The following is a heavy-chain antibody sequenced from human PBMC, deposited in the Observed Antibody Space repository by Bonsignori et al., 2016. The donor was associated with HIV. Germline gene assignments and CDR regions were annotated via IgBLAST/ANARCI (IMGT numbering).Heavy chain of an antibody. CDR3: ARGPSYDFWSGYYTMEWDLYYYYYMDV. V-gene: IGHV4-34*01. Sequence: SETLSLTCAVYGGSFSGYYWSWIRQPPGKGLEWIGEINHSGSTNYNPSLKSRVTISVNTSKNQFSLKLSSVTAADTAVYYCARGPSYDFWSGYYTMEWDLYYYYYMDVWGKGTTVTVSS. CDR1: GGSFSGYY. D-gene: IGHD3-3*01. J-gene: IGHJ6*03. CDR2: INHSGST.